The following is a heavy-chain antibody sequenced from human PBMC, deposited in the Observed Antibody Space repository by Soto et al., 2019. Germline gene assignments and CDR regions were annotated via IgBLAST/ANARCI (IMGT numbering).Heavy chain of an antibody. D-gene: IGHD3-22*01. Sequence: QVQLQESGPGLVKPSETLSITCTVSGGSISSNIWSWIRQAPGKGLEWIGYIYYSWTTNYTPSLKRRVTISVDTTKNQFSLKLTSVTAADTAVYYCASIPPYYSESSTFDYWGQGTLVTVS. CDR1: GGSISSNI. CDR3: ASIPPYYSESSTFDY. CDR2: IYYSWTT. J-gene: IGHJ4*02. V-gene: IGHV4-59*01.